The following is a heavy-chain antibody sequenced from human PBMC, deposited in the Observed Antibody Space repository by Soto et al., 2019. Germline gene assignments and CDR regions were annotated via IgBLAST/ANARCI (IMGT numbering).Heavy chain of an antibody. V-gene: IGHV1-18*04. CDR1: GYTFINYG. D-gene: IGHD2-8*02. J-gene: IGHJ4*02. CDR3: ARDYTGRGYFDH. Sequence: GASVKVSCKASGYTFINYGISRVRQAPGQGLEWLGWINTYSDRTNYAQEFQGRVSMTTEKSTSTVYMELRSLRSGDTALYYCARDYTGRGYFDHWGQGSLVTVSS. CDR2: INTYSDRT.